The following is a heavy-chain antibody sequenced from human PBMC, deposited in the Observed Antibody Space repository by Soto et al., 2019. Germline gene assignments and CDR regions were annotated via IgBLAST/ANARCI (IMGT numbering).Heavy chain of an antibody. J-gene: IGHJ5*02. D-gene: IGHD3-3*01. V-gene: IGHV4-34*01. Sequence: SETLSLTCAVYGGSFSGYYWSWIRQPPGKGLEWIGEINHSGSTNYNPSLKSRVTISVDTSKNQFSLKLSSVTAADTAVYYCAGGNYDFWSGYFRWSAPWGQGTLVTVSS. CDR2: INHSGST. CDR1: GGSFSGYY. CDR3: AGGNYDFWSGYFRWSAP.